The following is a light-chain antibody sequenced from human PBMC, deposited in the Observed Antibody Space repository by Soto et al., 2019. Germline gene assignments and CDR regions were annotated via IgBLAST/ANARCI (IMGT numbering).Light chain of an antibody. CDR1: QSASSSY. CDR3: QQYGSSPWT. CDR2: AAS. J-gene: IGKJ1*01. V-gene: IGKV3-20*01. Sequence: NVFNQSPCTLSLSPGERATLSCRASQSASSSYLAWYQQKPGQAPRLLIYAASRRATGIPDRFSGSGSGTDFTLTISRLEPEDFAVYYCQQYGSSPWTFGQGSMVDVK.